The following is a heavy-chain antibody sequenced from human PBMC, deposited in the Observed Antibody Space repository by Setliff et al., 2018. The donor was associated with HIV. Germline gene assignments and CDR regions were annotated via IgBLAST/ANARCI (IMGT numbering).Heavy chain of an antibody. D-gene: IGHD3-22*01. CDR1: GYTFTNYG. V-gene: IGHV1-18*01. Sequence: ASVKVSCKASGYTFTNYGISWVRQAPGQGLEWMGWISAYNGNTNYAQKLQGRVTMTTDTSTSTVYMGLRSLRSDDTAVYYCARYDSSGYYPSNYYYGMDVWGQGTTVTV. CDR2: ISAYNGNT. J-gene: IGHJ6*02. CDR3: ARYDSSGYYPSNYYYGMDV.